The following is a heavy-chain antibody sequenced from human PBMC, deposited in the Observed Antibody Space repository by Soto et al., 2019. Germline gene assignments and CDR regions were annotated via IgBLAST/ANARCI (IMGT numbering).Heavy chain of an antibody. J-gene: IGHJ4*02. Sequence: EVQLVESGGGLVQPGGSLRLSCAASGFTFNRYWMKWVRQAPGRGLEWMGNINQDGSEKHYVDSVKGRFTISRDNAKDSVYLXMNSLKAEDTAMYYCARGGYDYSNPFDYWGQGTLVTVSS. V-gene: IGHV3-7*04. CDR2: INQDGSEK. CDR3: ARGGYDYSNPFDY. D-gene: IGHD4-4*01. CDR1: GFTFNRYW.